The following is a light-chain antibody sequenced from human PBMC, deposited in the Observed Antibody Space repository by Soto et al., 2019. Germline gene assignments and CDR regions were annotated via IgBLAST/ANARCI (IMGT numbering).Light chain of an antibody. V-gene: IGLV2-8*01. Sequence: QSVLAQAASGSGSPGQSVTISSTGKSSDVGGYNYVSWYQQHPGKAPKLMIYEVNKRPSGVPDRFSGSKSGNTASLTVSGLQAEDAGDYYCSWPAGSWRVFGTGTKVTVL. J-gene: IGLJ1*01. CDR1: SSDVGGYNY. CDR2: EVN. CDR3: SWPAGSWRV.